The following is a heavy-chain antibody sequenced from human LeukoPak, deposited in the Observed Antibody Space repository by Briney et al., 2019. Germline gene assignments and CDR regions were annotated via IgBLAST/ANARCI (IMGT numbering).Heavy chain of an antibody. J-gene: IGHJ4*02. CDR1: GFTFDDYA. CDR3: AKDIGSSSWYLGN. V-gene: IGHV3-9*01. D-gene: IGHD6-13*01. CDR2: ISWNSGSI. Sequence: GGSLRLSCAASGFTFDDYAMHWVRQAPGKGLEWVSGISWNSGSIAYADSVKGRSTISRDNAKNSLYLEMNSLRAEDTALYYCAKDIGSSSWYLGNWGQGTLVTVSP.